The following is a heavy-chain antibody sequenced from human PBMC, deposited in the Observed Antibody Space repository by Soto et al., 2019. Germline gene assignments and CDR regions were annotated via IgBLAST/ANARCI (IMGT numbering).Heavy chain of an antibody. CDR2: IYWDDDK. J-gene: IGHJ4*02. V-gene: IGHV2-5*02. CDR3: AHRAVLCSGGTCYSHPFDS. D-gene: IGHD2-15*01. Sequence: QITLKESGPTLVKPTQTLTLTCTFSGFSFNTTGMGVGWIRQPPGKALEWLAIIYWDDDKRYSPSLKSRLTITKDTSKNQVVLTVTNMDPVDTATYFCAHRAVLCSGGTCYSHPFDSWGQGTLVTVSS. CDR1: GFSFNTTGMG.